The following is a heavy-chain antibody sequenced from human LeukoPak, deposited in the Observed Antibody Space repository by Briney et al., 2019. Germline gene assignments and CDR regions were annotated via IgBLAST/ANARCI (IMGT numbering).Heavy chain of an antibody. J-gene: IGHJ4*02. Sequence: SETLSLTCTVSGGSISSGGYYWSWIRQPPGKGLEWVGYIFYSGSTNYNPSLKSRVAISIDTSKNQFSLKLSSVTAADTAVYYCARAPRAYCSTTGSCFQDYWGQGTLVTVSS. CDR2: IFYSGST. D-gene: IGHD2-2*01. CDR1: GGSISSGGYY. V-gene: IGHV4-61*08. CDR3: ARAPRAYCSTTGSCFQDY.